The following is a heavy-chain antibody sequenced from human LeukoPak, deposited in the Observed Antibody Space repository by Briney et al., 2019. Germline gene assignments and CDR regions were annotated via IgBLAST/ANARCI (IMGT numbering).Heavy chain of an antibody. CDR3: ARDGIVVVPAARYYYYIDV. V-gene: IGHV3-74*01. D-gene: IGHD2-2*01. CDR1: GFTFGSYW. J-gene: IGHJ6*03. Sequence: PGGSLRLSCAASGFTFGSYWMHWVRQAPGKGLVWVSRINSDGFTTTYADSVKGRFTISRDNAKSTLYLQMNSLTAEDTAVYYCARDGIVVVPAARYYYYIDVWGKGTTVTISS. CDR2: INSDGFTT.